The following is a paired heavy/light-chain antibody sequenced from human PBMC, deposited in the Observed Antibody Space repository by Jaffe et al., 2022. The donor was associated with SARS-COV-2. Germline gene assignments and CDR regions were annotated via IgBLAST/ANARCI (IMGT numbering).Heavy chain of an antibody. CDR2: INPYNGDT. J-gene: IGHJ6*02. D-gene: IGHD1-1*01. CDR1: GYTFTDYY. CDR3: AREGGHRGNSEGMDV. V-gene: IGHV1-2*06. Sequence: QVQLVQSGAEVKKPGASVKVSCKASGYTFTDYYMHWVRQAPGQGLEWMGRINPYNGDTNYAEKFQDRVTMTRDTSITTAYMELSRLIFDDTAVYYCAREGGHRGNSEGMDVWGQGTTVIVSS.
Light chain of an antibody. J-gene: IGLJ1*01. V-gene: IGLV3-9*01. CDR2: RST. CDR3: QVWDNYTFL. CDR1: RIGTKY. Sequence: SNELTQPVSVSVALGQTARITCGRNRIGTKYVHWYQQKSGQAPVQVIYRSTSRPSGIPERFSGANSGHTATLTISGAQADDEADYYCQVWDNYTFLFGTGTSVTVL.